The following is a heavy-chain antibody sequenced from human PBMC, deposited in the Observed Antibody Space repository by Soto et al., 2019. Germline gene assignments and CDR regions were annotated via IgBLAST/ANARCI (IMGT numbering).Heavy chain of an antibody. Sequence: EVQLVESGGGLVKPGGSLRLSCAASGFTFSSYSMNWVRQAPGKGLEWVSSISSSSSYIYYADSVKGRFTISRDNAKNSLYLQMHSLRAEDTAVYYCARDLAAAEGSYYYYMDVWGKGTTVTVSS. J-gene: IGHJ6*03. V-gene: IGHV3-21*01. CDR3: ARDLAAAEGSYYYYMDV. D-gene: IGHD6-13*01. CDR1: GFTFSSYS. CDR2: ISSSSSYI.